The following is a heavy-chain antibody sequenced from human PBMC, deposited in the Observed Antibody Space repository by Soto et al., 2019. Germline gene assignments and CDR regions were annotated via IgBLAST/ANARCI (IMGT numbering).Heavy chain of an antibody. CDR3: ASLVALGYCSGGSCYGGIDY. Sequence: SETLSLTCTVSGGSISSGVYYWSWIRQHPGKGLEWIGYIYYSGSTYYNPSLKSRVTISVDTSKNQFSLKLSSVTAADTAVYYCASLVALGYCSGGSCYGGIDYWGQGTLVTVPQ. V-gene: IGHV4-31*03. D-gene: IGHD2-15*01. CDR1: GGSISSGVYY. CDR2: IYYSGST. J-gene: IGHJ4*02.